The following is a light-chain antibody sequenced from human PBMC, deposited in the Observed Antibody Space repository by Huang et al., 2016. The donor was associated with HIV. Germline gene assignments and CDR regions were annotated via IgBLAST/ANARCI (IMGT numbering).Light chain of an antibody. Sequence: DIQMTQSPSSLSASVGDRVTITCRASQDISNSLAWFQQKPGRAPRSLIYGASTLQSGVPSRFSGSGSRTEFTLAISNLQPEDFATYYCQHYISFPITFGQGTRLDIK. CDR1: QDISNS. V-gene: IGKV1-16*01. CDR2: GAS. CDR3: QHYISFPIT. J-gene: IGKJ5*01.